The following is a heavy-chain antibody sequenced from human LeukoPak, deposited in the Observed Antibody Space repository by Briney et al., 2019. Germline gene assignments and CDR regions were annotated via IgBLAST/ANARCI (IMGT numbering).Heavy chain of an antibody. CDR1: GYSFTSYW. J-gene: IGHJ6*04. Sequence: GESLKISCKGSGYSFTSYWISWVRQMPGKGLEWMGRIDPRDSYTNYSPSFQGHVTISADKSISTAYLQWSSLKASDTAMYYCASQGSAAGTDLDFTTYYYYYGMDVWGKGTTVTVSS. CDR2: IDPRDSYT. D-gene: IGHD6-13*01. CDR3: ASQGSAAGTDLDFTTYYYYYGMDV. V-gene: IGHV5-10-1*01.